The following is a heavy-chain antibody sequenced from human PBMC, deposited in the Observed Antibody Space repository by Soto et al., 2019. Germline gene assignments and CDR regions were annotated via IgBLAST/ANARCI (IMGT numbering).Heavy chain of an antibody. CDR1: GFTFSTYT. J-gene: IGHJ6*02. V-gene: IGHV3-23*03. D-gene: IGHD6-13*01. CDR2: IFPGGSA. CDR3: AKPTGSRAEYHYHYYGMDV. Sequence: PGGSLRLSCAASGFTFSTYTMNWVRQAPGKGLEWVAGIFPGGSAYYANSVKGRFTISRDNSQSRLYLQMKSLRAEDTAVYYCAKPTGSRAEYHYHYYGMDVWGQANTVTVSS.